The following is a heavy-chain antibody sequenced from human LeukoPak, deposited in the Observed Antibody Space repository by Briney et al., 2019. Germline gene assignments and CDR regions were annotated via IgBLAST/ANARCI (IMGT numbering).Heavy chain of an antibody. CDR2: IFPSGVEI. CDR3: ATDLYKHGSDYFDY. CDR1: GFTFSTFA. J-gene: IGHJ4*02. V-gene: IGHV3-23*01. Sequence: GGSLRLCCEASGFTFSTFAMIWVRQPPGKGLEWVSSIFPSGVEIHYADSVRGRFTISRDHSKSTLSLQMNSLRAEDTAIYYCATDLYKHGSDYFDYWGQGTLVTVSS. D-gene: IGHD1-14*01.